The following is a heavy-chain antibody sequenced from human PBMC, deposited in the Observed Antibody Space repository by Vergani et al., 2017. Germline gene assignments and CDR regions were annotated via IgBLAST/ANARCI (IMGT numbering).Heavy chain of an antibody. D-gene: IGHD3-9*01. CDR2: ISGSGGST. J-gene: IGHJ3*02. CDR1: GFTFSSYA. Sequence: EVQLVESGGGLVQPGGSLRLSCAASGFTFSSYAMSWVRQAPGKGLEWVSAISGSGGSTYYADSVKGRFTISRDNSKNTLYLQMNSLRAEDTAVYYCAKDYDILTGSPGAFDIWGQGTMVTVSS. V-gene: IGHV3-23*04. CDR3: AKDYDILTGSPGAFDI.